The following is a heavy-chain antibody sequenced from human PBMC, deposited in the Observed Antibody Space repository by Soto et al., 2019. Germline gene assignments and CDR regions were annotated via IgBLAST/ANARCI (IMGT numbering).Heavy chain of an antibody. V-gene: IGHV4-59*01. CDR3: ARDKGRYDSGMDV. J-gene: IGHJ6*02. D-gene: IGHD3-9*01. Sequence: RSLTCTVSGASISSYYWAWIRQPPGKGLEWIGYIFYSGSTKYNPSLKSRVTISVGTSKSHFSLNLTSVTAADTAVYYCARDKGRYDSGMDVWGQGTTVTVSS. CDR2: IFYSGST. CDR1: GASISSYY.